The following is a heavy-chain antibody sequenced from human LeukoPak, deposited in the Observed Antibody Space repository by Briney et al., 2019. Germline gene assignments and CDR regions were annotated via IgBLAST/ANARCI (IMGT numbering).Heavy chain of an antibody. Sequence: GGSLRLSCAASGFTVSSNYMSWVRQAPGKGLEWVSAISGSGGSTYYADSVKGRFTISRDNSKNTLYLQMNSLRAEDTAVYYCAKAPRYFDWLLLNWFDPWGQGTLVTVSS. CDR3: AKAPRYFDWLLLNWFDP. CDR1: GFTVSSNY. CDR2: ISGSGGST. D-gene: IGHD3-9*01. J-gene: IGHJ5*02. V-gene: IGHV3-23*01.